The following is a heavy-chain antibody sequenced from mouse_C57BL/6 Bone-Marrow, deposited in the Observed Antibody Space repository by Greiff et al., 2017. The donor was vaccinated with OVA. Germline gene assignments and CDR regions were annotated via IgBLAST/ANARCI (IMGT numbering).Heavy chain of an antibody. CDR2: IYPGDGDT. J-gene: IGHJ4*01. Sequence: VQLKQSGPELVKPGASVKISCKASGYAFSSSWMNWVKQRPGKGLEWIGRIYPGDGDTNYNGKFKGKATLTADKSSSTAYMQLSSLTSEDSAVYFCARFPHGAMDYWGQGTSVTVSS. CDR1: GYAFSSSW. CDR3: ARFPHGAMDY. V-gene: IGHV1-82*01.